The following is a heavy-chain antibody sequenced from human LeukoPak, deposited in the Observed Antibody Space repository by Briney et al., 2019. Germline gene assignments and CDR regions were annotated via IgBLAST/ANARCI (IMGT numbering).Heavy chain of an antibody. Sequence: GGSLRLSCAASEFTFSSYTMNWVRQAPGKGLEWVSSISSSSSYIHYVDSVKGRFTISRDNAKNSLYLQMNSLRAEDTALYYCARAGTGYHDDYWGQGTLVTVSS. J-gene: IGHJ4*02. CDR3: ARAGTGYHDDY. CDR2: ISSSSSYI. V-gene: IGHV3-21*01. CDR1: EFTFSSYT. D-gene: IGHD6-13*01.